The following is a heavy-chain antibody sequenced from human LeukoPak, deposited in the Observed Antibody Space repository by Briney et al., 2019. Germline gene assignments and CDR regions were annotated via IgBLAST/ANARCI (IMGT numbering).Heavy chain of an antibody. CDR1: GFPLRNYA. CDR3: ARDLELTYYDSSGHDY. Sequence: QPGGSLRLSCAASGFPLRNYALTWVRQAPGKGLVWVSRINGDGSITSYAESVKGRFIISRDNAKNTVYLQMNSLSAEDTAVYYCARDLELTYYDSSGHDYWGQGTLVTVSS. D-gene: IGHD3-22*01. V-gene: IGHV3-74*01. J-gene: IGHJ4*02. CDR2: INGDGSIT.